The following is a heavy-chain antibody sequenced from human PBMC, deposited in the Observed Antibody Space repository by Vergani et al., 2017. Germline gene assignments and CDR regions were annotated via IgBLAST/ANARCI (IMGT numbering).Heavy chain of an antibody. J-gene: IGHJ6*02. CDR1: GYSFTSYW. Sequence: EVQLVQSGAEVKKPGESLRISCKGSGYSFTSYWISWVRQMPGKGLEWMGRIDPSDSYTNSSPSFQGHVTIPADKSISTAYLQWSSLKASDTAMYYCARQVAVAGKWWGPYYYYGMDVWGQGTTVTVSS. V-gene: IGHV5-10-1*01. D-gene: IGHD6-19*01. CDR3: ARQVAVAGKWWGPYYYYGMDV. CDR2: IDPSDSYT.